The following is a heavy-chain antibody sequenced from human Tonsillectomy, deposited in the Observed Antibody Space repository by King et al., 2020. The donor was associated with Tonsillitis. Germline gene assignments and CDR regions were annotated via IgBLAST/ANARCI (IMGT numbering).Heavy chain of an antibody. V-gene: IGHV3-30*02. CDR1: GFSFRSYG. J-gene: IGHJ4*02. CDR3: VKEEYCTDGVCFNFDC. CDR2: IRYDGRNK. Sequence: VQLVESGGGVVQPGGSLRLSCAASGFSFRSYGMHWVRQAPGKGLEWVAFIRYDGRNKDYADSVKGRLTISRDNSKNTLYLQMYSLRAEDTAVYFCVKEEYCTDGVCFNFDCWGQGSPVTVSA. D-gene: IGHD2-8*01.